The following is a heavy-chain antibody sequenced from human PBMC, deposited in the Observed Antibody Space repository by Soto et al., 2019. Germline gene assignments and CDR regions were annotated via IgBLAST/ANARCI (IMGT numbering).Heavy chain of an antibody. J-gene: IGHJ4*02. CDR2: IYYSGST. CDR1: GASISSYY. V-gene: IGHV4-59*08. D-gene: IGHD6-19*01. CDR3: ASLKAVAGIRRYYFDH. Sequence: SETLSLTCTVSGASISSYYWTWIRQPPGKGLECIGYIYYSGSTNYNPSLRSRVTISVDTSKNQFSLKLSSVTAADTAVYYCASLKAVAGIRRYYFDHWGQGTLVTVSS.